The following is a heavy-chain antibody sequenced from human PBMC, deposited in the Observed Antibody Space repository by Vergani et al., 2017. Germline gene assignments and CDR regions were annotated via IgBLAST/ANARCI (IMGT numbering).Heavy chain of an antibody. J-gene: IGHJ6*03. V-gene: IGHV4-34*01. CDR2: INHSGST. CDR3: AGIVGATRNYYYYMDV. CDR1: GGSFSGYY. Sequence: QVQLQQWGAGLLKPSETLSLTCAVYGGSFSGYYWSWIRQPPGKGLEWIGEINHSGSTNYNPSLKSRVTISVDTSKNQFSLKLSSVTAADTAVYYCAGIVGATRNYYYYMDVWGIGTTVTVSS. D-gene: IGHD1-26*01.